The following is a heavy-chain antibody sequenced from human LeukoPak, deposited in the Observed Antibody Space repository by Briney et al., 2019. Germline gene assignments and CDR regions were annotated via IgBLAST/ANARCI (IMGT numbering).Heavy chain of an antibody. V-gene: IGHV4-4*07. CDR3: AREMVVPAAAGWFDP. CDR2: IYTSGST. J-gene: IGHJ5*02. D-gene: IGHD2-2*01. CDR1: GGSFSGYY. Sequence: KPSETLSLTCAVYGGSFSGYYWSWIRQPAGKGLEWIGCIYTSGSTNYNPSLKSRVPISVDTPKNQLSLKLSSVTAADTAVYYCAREMVVPAAAGWFDPWGQGTLVTVSS.